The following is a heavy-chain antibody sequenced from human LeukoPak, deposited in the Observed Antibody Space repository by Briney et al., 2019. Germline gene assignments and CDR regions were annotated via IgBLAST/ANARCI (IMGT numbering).Heavy chain of an antibody. V-gene: IGHV3-21*01. CDR2: ISSDSSYI. CDR1: GFTFSSYS. J-gene: IGHJ4*02. D-gene: IGHD1-26*01. Sequence: GGSLRLSCAASGFTFSSYSVNWVRQAPGKGLEWVSSISSDSSYIFYADSVKGRFTISRDNAKNSLYLQMNSLRAEDTAGYYCRREGVNSGIYWSVDYWGQGTLVSVSS. CDR3: RREGVNSGIYWSVDY.